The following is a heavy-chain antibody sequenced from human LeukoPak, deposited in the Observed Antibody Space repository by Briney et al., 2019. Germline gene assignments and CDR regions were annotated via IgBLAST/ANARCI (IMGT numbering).Heavy chain of an antibody. J-gene: IGHJ4*02. CDR2: ISAYNGNT. D-gene: IGHD3-22*01. CDR1: GYTFTSYG. Sequence: ASVKVSCKASGYTFTSYGISWVRQAPGQGLEWMGWISAYNGNTNYVQKLQGRVTMTTDTSTSTAYMELRSLRSDDTAVYYCARYYYDSSGYHPGHFDYWGQGTLVTVSS. V-gene: IGHV1-18*01. CDR3: ARYYYDSSGYHPGHFDY.